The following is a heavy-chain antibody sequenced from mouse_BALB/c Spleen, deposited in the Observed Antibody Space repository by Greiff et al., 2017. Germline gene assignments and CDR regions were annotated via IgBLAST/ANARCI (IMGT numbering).Heavy chain of an antibody. J-gene: IGHJ4*01. CDR3: ARENRYDVRAMDY. CDR2: IWAGGST. Sequence: VQVVESGPGLVAPSQSLSITCTVSGFSLTSYGVHWVRQPPGKGLEWLGVIWAGGSTNYNSALMSRLSISKDNSKSQVFLKMNSLQTDDTAMYYCARENRYDVRAMDYWGQGTSVTVSS. V-gene: IGHV2-9*02. CDR1: GFSLTSYG. D-gene: IGHD2-14*01.